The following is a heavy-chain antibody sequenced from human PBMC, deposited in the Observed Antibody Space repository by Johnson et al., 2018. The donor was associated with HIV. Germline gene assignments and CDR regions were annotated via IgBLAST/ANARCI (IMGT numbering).Heavy chain of an antibody. D-gene: IGHD6-6*01. CDR1: GFTFSSYG. V-gene: IGHV3-30*02. CDR3: ATLKGPRLHIAARRPDAFDI. Sequence: VQLVESGGGVFQPGGSLRLSCAASGFTFSSYGMHWVRQAPGKGLEWVAFIRYDGSNKYYADSVKGRFTISRDNSKYTLYLQMNSLRAEDTAVYYCATLKGPRLHIAARRPDAFDIWGQGTMVTVSS. CDR2: IRYDGSNK. J-gene: IGHJ3*02.